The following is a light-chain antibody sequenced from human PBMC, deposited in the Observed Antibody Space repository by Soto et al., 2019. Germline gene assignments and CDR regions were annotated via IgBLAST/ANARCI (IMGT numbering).Light chain of an antibody. CDR1: QGITNF. V-gene: IGKV1-27*01. Sequence: DIQMTQSPSSLSASVGDRVTITCRASQGITNFLAWYQQKPGTDPKLLIYAASTLHSGVPSRFSGSGYGTELTLNISSLQPEDAATYYCQTYSSAPFTFGPGNKVEIK. CDR2: AAS. CDR3: QTYSSAPFT. J-gene: IGKJ3*01.